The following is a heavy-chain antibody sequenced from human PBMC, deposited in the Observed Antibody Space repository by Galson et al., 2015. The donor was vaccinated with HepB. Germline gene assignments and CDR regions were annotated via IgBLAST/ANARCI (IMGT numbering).Heavy chain of an antibody. D-gene: IGHD4-17*01. J-gene: IGHJ4*02. CDR1: GFTFSSYS. CDR3: AGAGYGDYSRELAGSDY. CDR2: ISSSSSYI. Sequence: SLRLSCAASGFTFSSYSMNWVRQAPGKGLEWVSSISSSSSYIYYADSVKGRFTISRDNAKNSLYLQMNSLRAEDTAVYYCAGAGYGDYSRELAGSDYWGQGTLVTVSS. V-gene: IGHV3-21*01.